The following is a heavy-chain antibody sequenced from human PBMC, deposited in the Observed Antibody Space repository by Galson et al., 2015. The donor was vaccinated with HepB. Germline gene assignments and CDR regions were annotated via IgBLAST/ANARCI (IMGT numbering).Heavy chain of an antibody. CDR1: GFTFSNYA. V-gene: IGHV3-30*01. D-gene: IGHD6-19*01. CDR2: ISSDGSNK. Sequence: SLRLSCAASGFTFSNYAIHWVRQAPGKGLEWVAFISSDGSNKYYADSVKGRFTISRDNSKNTLNMQMNSLRTEDTALYYCARDYPPRYSRGWVGFAFDIWGQGTKVTVSS. J-gene: IGHJ3*02. CDR3: ARDYPPRYSRGWVGFAFDI.